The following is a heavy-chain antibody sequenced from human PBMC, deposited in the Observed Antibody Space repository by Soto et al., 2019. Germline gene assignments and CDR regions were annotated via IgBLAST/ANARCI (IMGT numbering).Heavy chain of an antibody. CDR2: ISSDGSEK. CDR1: GFTFSNYA. J-gene: IGHJ4*02. D-gene: IGHD4-17*01. V-gene: IGHV3-30*18. CDR3: ANSWTTLTTGFDF. Sequence: GSLRLSCVASGFTFSNYAMHWVRQAPGKGLGWVAVISSDGSEKYYLDSVRDRFTISRDNSKNTLYLQMNNLRPEDTAMYYCANSWTTLTTGFDFWGQGALVTVSS.